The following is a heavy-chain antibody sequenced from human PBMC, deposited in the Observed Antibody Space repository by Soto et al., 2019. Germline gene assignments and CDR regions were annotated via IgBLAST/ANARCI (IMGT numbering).Heavy chain of an antibody. J-gene: IGHJ4*02. D-gene: IGHD6-13*01. Sequence: QVQLVQSGAEVKKPGASVKVSCKASGYTFTTYGISWVRQAPGQGREWMGWISAYSGSTKFAQKLQGRVTITTDTPTTTAYMELRSLTSDDTAVYYCARDFTKSSSWPYYFAYWGQGTLVTVSS. V-gene: IGHV1-18*01. CDR3: ARDFTKSSSWPYYFAY. CDR1: GYTFTTYG. CDR2: ISAYSGST.